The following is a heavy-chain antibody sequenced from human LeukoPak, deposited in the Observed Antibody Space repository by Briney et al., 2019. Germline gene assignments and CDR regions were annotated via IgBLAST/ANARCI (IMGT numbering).Heavy chain of an antibody. CDR3: ARERPPNWNDAYYYGMDV. J-gene: IGHJ6*02. D-gene: IGHD1-1*01. Sequence: PSETLSLTCAVYGGSFSGYYWSWIRQPPGKGLEWIGYIYYSGSTNYNPSLKSRVTISVDTSKNQFSLKLSSVTAADTAVYYCARERPPNWNDAYYYGMDVWGQGTTVTVSS. CDR1: GGSFSGYY. CDR2: IYYSGST. V-gene: IGHV4-59*01.